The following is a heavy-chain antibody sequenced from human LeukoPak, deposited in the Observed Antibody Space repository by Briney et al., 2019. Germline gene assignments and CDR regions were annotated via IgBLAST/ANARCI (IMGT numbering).Heavy chain of an antibody. J-gene: IGHJ4*02. CDR1: GFSFTNYW. CDR3: AKVLTSCFDY. Sequence: RPGGSLRLSCAVSGFSFTNYWMHWVRQDPGKGLVWVSYISSDGSVTKYADSVKGRFTISRDNAVNTLYLQMNSLRAEDMAVYYCAKVLTSCFDYWGQGTLVTVSS. V-gene: IGHV3-74*03. D-gene: IGHD2-2*01. CDR2: ISSDGSVT.